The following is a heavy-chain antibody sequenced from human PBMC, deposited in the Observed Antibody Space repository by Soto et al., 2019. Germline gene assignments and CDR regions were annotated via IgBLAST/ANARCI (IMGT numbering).Heavy chain of an antibody. Sequence: ASVKVSCKASGYTFTSYAMHWVRQAPGQRLEWMGWINAGNGNTKYSQKLQGRVTMTRNTSISTAYMELSSLRSEDTAVYYCARDFSNSREQEENNWFDPWGQGTPVTVSS. CDR3: ARDFSNSREQEENNWFDP. CDR2: INAGNGNT. CDR1: GYTFTSYA. V-gene: IGHV1-3*01. J-gene: IGHJ5*02. D-gene: IGHD1-1*01.